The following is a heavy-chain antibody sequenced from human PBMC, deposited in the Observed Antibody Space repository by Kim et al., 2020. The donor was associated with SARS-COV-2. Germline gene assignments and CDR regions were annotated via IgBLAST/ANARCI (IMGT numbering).Heavy chain of an antibody. V-gene: IGHV4-31*03. CDR2: IYYSGST. CDR1: GGSISSGGYY. Sequence: SETLSLTCTVSGGSISSGGYYWSWIRQHPGKGLEWIGYIYYSGSTYYNPSLKSRVTISVDTSKNQFSLKLSSVTAADTAVYYCARARGMVRGVRLSRWFDPWGQGTLVTVSS. CDR3: ARARGMVRGVRLSRWFDP. D-gene: IGHD3-10*01. J-gene: IGHJ5*02.